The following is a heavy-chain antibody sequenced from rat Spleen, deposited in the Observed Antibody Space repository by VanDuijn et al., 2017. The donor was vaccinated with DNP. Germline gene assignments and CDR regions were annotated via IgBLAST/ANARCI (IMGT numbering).Heavy chain of an antibody. V-gene: IGHV5-58*01. CDR2: INTDGGST. D-gene: IGHD1-3*01. Sequence: EVQLVETGGGLVQPGRSLKLSCVASGFTFSSYWMYWIRQAPGKGLEWVASINTDGGSTYYPDSVKGRFTISRDNAENTVYLQMNSLRSEDTATYYCAKDNYGSYAVDAWGQGTSVTVSS. CDR3: AKDNYGSYAVDA. J-gene: IGHJ4*01. CDR1: GFTFSSYW.